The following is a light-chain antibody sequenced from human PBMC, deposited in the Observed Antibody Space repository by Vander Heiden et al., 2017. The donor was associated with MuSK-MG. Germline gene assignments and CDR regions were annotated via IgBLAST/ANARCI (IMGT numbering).Light chain of an antibody. CDR3: QSADSSGTYGV. CDR1: ALPKQY. V-gene: IGLV3-25*03. Sequence: SYELTQPPSVSVSPGQTARITCSGDALPKQYAYWYQQKPCQAPVLVIYKDSERPSGIPERFSGSSSGTTVTLNISGVQAEDEADYYCQSADSSGTYGVFGGGTKLTVL. CDR2: KDS. J-gene: IGLJ2*01.